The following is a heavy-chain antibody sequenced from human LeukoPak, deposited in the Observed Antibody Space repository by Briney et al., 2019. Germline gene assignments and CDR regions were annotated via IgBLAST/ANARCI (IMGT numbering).Heavy chain of an antibody. CDR1: GYTFTGYY. D-gene: IGHD3-22*01. CDR3: ARDGYYYDSSGYYGGDY. V-gene: IGHV1-2*02. J-gene: IGHJ4*02. CDR2: MKPNSGGT. Sequence: GASVKVSCKASGYTFTGYYMQWVRQAPGQGLEWMGWMKPNSGGTNYAQKFQGRVTMTRDTSISTVYMELSRLRSDDTAVYYCARDGYYYDSSGYYGGDYWGQGTLVTVSS.